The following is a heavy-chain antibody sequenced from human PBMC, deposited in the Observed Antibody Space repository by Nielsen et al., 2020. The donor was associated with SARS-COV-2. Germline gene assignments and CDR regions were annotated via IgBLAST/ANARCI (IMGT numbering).Heavy chain of an antibody. CDR2: IYSGGST. CDR3: ARDWSRAFDV. V-gene: IGHV3-66*01. CDR1: GFTVSSNY. Sequence: GESLKISCAASGFTVSSNYMSWVRQAPGKGLEWVSVIYSGGSTYYADSVKGRFTISRDNSKNTLYLQMNSLRAEDTAVYYCARDWSRAFDVWGQGTMVTVSS. J-gene: IGHJ3*01.